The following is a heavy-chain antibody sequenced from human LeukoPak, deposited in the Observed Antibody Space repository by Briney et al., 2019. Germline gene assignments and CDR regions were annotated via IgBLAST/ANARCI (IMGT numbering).Heavy chain of an antibody. CDR1: GLTFSASA. D-gene: IGHD3-10*01. J-gene: IGHJ4*02. CDR3: TRHASDSGSGSYDY. CDR2: IRSKGHNYAT. Sequence: GGSLRLSCAASGLTFSASALHWVRQASGKGLEWVGRIRSKGHNYATAYTASVAGRFIISRDDSKSTAYLQMSSLKSEDTAVYYCTRHASDSGSGSYDYWGQGTLVTVSS. V-gene: IGHV3-73*01.